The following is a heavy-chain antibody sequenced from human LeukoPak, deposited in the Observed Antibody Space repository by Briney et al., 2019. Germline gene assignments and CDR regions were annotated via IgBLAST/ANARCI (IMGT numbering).Heavy chain of an antibody. Sequence: SETLSLTCTVSGGSISSYYWSWIRQPPGKGLEWIGYIYYSGSTNYNPSLKGRVTISVDTSKNQFSLTLRSVTAAETAIYYCATLNLYGTSGSDSFDVWGQGAMITVSS. CDR3: ATLNLYGTSGSDSFDV. D-gene: IGHD3-10*01. CDR2: IYYSGST. V-gene: IGHV4-59*08. J-gene: IGHJ3*01. CDR1: GGSISSYY.